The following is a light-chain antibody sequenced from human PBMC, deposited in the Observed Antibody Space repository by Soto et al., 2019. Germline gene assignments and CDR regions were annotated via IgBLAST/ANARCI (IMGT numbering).Light chain of an antibody. V-gene: IGLV2-8*01. Sequence: QSALTRPPSASGSPGQSVTISCTGTSSDVGGYNYVSWYQQHPGKAPKLMIYEVSKRPSGVPDRFSGSKSGNTAYLTVSGLQPEDEADYYCSAYAGSNKSVFGTGTKVTVL. CDR2: EVS. CDR1: SSDVGGYNY. J-gene: IGLJ1*01. CDR3: SAYAGSNKSV.